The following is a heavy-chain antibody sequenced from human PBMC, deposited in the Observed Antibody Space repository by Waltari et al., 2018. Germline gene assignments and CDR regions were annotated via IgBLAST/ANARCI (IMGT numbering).Heavy chain of an antibody. CDR1: GGSISSSNW. CDR2: FYPSGRT. Sequence: QVQLQESGPGLVKPSGTLSLTCAVSGGSISSSNWWRVVRQPPGMGLELIGEFYPSGRTNYNPSLKMRVTISVDKSKNQFSLKLSSVTAADTAVYYCARKHRIQLWFWGFDPWGQGTLVTVSS. CDR3: ARKHRIQLWFWGFDP. D-gene: IGHD5-18*01. J-gene: IGHJ5*02. V-gene: IGHV4-4*02.